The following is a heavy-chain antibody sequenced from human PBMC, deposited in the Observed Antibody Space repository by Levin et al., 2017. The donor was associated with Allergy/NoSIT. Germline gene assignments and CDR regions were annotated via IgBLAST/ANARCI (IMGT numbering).Heavy chain of an antibody. D-gene: IGHD5-18*01. CDR1: GYSFTFFG. V-gene: IGHV1-18*01. CDR2: ISPYNGDT. J-gene: IGHJ3*02. CDR3: ARELADTAADTFDI. Sequence: ASVKVSCKASGYSFTFFGISWVRQAPGQGLEWMGWISPYNGDTNYAQKFQGRVTMTTDTSTSTAYMEPRSLRSDDTAVYYCARELADTAADTFDIWGQGTMVTVSS.